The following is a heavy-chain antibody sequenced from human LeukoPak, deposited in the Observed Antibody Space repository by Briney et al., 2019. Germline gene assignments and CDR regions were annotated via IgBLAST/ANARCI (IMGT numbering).Heavy chain of an antibody. J-gene: IGHJ5*02. V-gene: IGHV3-73*01. CDR2: MEKELNGYAT. CDR1: GFTFSDSS. CDR3: TRDSGTYNWLDP. Sequence: AGSLKLSCAASGFTFSDSSVHWVRQASGKGLEWIGLMEKELNGYATAYAASVRGRFTISRDDSQNTAYLQMDSLKTEDTALYYCTRDSGTYNWLDPWVQGTLATVSS. D-gene: IGHD1-26*01.